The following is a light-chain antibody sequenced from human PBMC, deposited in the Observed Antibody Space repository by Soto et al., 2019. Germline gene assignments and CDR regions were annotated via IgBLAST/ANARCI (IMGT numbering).Light chain of an antibody. V-gene: IGLV2-14*01. CDR3: SSYTSSSIDYV. CDR2: EVS. CDR1: SSDVGGYNY. J-gene: IGLJ1*01. Sequence: QSARTQPASVSGSPGQSITISCTGTSSDVGGYNYVSWYQQHPGKAPKLMIYEVSNRPSGVSNRFSGSKSGNTASLTISGLPAEDEADYYCSSYTSSSIDYVFGTGTKVTVL.